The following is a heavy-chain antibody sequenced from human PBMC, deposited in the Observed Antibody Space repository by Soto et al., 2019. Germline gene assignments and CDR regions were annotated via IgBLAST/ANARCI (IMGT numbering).Heavy chain of an antibody. CDR1: GFTFSSYA. V-gene: IGHV3-23*01. CDR3: AKDGLGSLIIAAARYDLYYFDY. J-gene: IGHJ4*02. D-gene: IGHD6-13*01. Sequence: PGGSLRLSCAASGFTFSSYAMSWVRQAPGKGLEWVSAISGSGGSTYYADSVKGRFTISRDNSKNTLYLQMNSLRAEDTAVYYCAKDGLGSLIIAAARYDLYYFDYWGQGTLVTVSS. CDR2: ISGSGGST.